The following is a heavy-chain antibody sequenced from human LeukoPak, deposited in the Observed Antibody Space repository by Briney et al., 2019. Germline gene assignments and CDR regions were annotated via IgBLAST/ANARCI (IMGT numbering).Heavy chain of an antibody. J-gene: IGHJ6*03. CDR2: IYYSGST. CDR3: ARGWIGFGEFAAGNYYMDV. V-gene: IGHV4-39*07. Sequence: SETLSLTCTVSGGSISSSSYYWGWIRQPPGKGLEWIGSIYYSGSTYYNPSLKSRVTISVDTSKNQFSLKLSSVTAADTAVYYCARGWIGFGEFAAGNYYMDVWGKGTTVTISS. D-gene: IGHD3-10*01. CDR1: GGSISSSSYY.